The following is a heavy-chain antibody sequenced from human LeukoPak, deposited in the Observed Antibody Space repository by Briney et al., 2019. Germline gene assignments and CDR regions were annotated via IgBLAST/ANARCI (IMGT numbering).Heavy chain of an antibody. CDR1: GFTFSDYY. D-gene: IGHD3-10*01. V-gene: IGHV3-11*04. J-gene: IGHJ4*02. Sequence: GGSLRLSCAASGFTFSDYYMSWIRQAPGKGLEWVSYISSSGSTIYYADSVKGRFTISRDNAKNSLYLQMNSLRVDDTGIYYCVKVAKYYYGSETYYFFEHWGQGTPVTASS. CDR2: ISSSGSTI. CDR3: VKVAKYYYGSETYYFFEH.